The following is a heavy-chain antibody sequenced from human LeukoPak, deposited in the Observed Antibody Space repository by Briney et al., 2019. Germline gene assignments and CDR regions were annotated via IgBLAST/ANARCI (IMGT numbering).Heavy chain of an antibody. V-gene: IGHV4-59*08. CDR2: IYYSGST. CDR3: ARRGEPLGYYYYYMDV. J-gene: IGHJ6*03. CDR1: GGSISSYY. Sequence: SETLSLTCTVSGGSISSYYWSWIRQPPGKGLEWIGYIYYSGSTNYNPSLKSRATISVDTSKNQFSLKLSSVTAADTAVYYCARRGEPLGYYYYYMDVWGKGTTVTVSS. D-gene: IGHD1-26*01.